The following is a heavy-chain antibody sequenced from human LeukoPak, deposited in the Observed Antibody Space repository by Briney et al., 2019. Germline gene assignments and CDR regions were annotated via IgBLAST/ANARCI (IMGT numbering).Heavy chain of an antibody. CDR1: GGSIGSSSYY. CDR3: ARPSNTWIGWFDP. D-gene: IGHD1-1*01. Sequence: PSETLSLTCTVSGGSIGSSSYYWGWIRQPPGKGLEWIGDIFHSGSTYYNPSLKSRVTILVDTSKDQFSLKLSSVTAADTAVYYCARPSNTWIGWFDPWGQGTLVTVSS. V-gene: IGHV4-39*01. J-gene: IGHJ5*02. CDR2: IFHSGST.